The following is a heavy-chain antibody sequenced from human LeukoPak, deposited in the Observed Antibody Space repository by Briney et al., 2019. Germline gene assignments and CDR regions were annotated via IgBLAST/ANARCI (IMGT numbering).Heavy chain of an antibody. J-gene: IGHJ4*02. D-gene: IGHD6-19*01. CDR3: ARMYSSGWYTY. CDR1: GGSISSYY. V-gene: IGHV4-59*01. CDR2: IYYSGST. Sequence: PSETLSLTCTVSGGSISSYYWSWIRQPPGEGLEWIGYIYYSGSTNYNPSLKSRVTISVDTSKDQFSLKLSSVTAADTAVYYCARMYSSGWYTYWGQGTLVTASS.